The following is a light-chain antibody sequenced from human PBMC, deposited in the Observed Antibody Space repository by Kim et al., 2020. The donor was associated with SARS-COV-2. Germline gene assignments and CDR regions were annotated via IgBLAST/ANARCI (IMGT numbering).Light chain of an antibody. J-gene: IGLJ2*01. CDR3: NSRYSNDNVV. CDR2: GKN. CDR1: SLRSYY. Sequence: DLGQTVRTTCQGDSLRSYYATWYQQKPGQAPILVIYGKNNRPSGIPARFSGSSSGNTASLTITGTQAGDEADYYCNSRYSNDNVVFGGGTQLTVL. V-gene: IGLV3-19*01.